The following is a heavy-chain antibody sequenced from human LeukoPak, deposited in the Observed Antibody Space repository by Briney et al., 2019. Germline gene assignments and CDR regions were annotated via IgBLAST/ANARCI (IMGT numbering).Heavy chain of an antibody. V-gene: IGHV4-59*01. Sequence: SETLSLTCTVSGGSISSYYWSWIRQPPGKGLEWIGYIYYSGSTNYNPSLKSRVTISVDTSKNQFSPKLSSVTAADTAVYYCARDGRRFTYYYDSSGYNDAFDIWGQGTMVTASS. CDR3: ARDGRRFTYYYDSSGYNDAFDI. CDR1: GGSISSYY. CDR2: IYYSGST. D-gene: IGHD3-22*01. J-gene: IGHJ3*02.